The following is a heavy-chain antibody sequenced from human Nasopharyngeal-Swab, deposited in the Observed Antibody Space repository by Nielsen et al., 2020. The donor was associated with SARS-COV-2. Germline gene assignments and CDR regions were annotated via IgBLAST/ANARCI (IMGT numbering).Heavy chain of an antibody. CDR2: IKSKTDGGTT. CDR3: TRLRADTGYSSDY. V-gene: IGHV3-15*01. J-gene: IGHJ4*02. D-gene: IGHD6-13*01. Sequence: GESLKISCAASGFTFSNAWMSWVRQAPGKGLEWVGRIKSKTDGGTTDYAAPVKGRFTVSRDDSKNTAYLQMNSLKTEDTAVYYCTRLRADTGYSSDYWGQGTLVTVSS. CDR1: GFTFSNAW.